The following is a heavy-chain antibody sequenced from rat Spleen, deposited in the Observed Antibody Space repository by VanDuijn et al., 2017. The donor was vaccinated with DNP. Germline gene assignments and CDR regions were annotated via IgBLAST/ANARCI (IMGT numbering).Heavy chain of an antibody. CDR1: SLTLSDFN. Sequence: EVQLVESGGGLVQPGRSLKLSCPASSLTLSDFNMAWVRQAPMRGLEWVATIISDGSRTFDRESVKGRFTISRDNAKNTLYLQMYSLRSEDTATYYCATHGYPAYYFDNWGQGVMVTVSS. CDR2: IISDGSRT. J-gene: IGHJ2*01. CDR3: ATHGYPAYYFDN. D-gene: IGHD1-12*03. V-gene: IGHV5S10*01.